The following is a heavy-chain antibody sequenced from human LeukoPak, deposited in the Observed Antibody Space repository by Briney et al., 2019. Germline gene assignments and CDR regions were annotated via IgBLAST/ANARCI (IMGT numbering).Heavy chain of an antibody. J-gene: IGHJ4*02. D-gene: IGHD4-23*01. CDR3: ARDLLNEGNHLDY. V-gene: IGHV4-30-4*01. CDR1: GGSISSGDYY. Sequence: PSETLSLTCTVSGGSISSGDYYWSWIRQPPGKGLEWIGYIYYSGSTYYNPSLKSRVTISVDTSKNQFSLKLSSVTAADTAVYYCARDLLNEGNHLDYWGQGILVTVSS. CDR2: IYYSGST.